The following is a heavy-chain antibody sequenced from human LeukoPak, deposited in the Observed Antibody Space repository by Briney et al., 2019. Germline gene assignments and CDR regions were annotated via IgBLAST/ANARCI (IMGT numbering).Heavy chain of an antibody. CDR1: GGTFSSYA. J-gene: IGHJ4*02. D-gene: IGHD3-3*01. V-gene: IGHV1-69*01. CDR3: ARGGGERITIFGVPIYPHYFDY. CDR2: IIPIFGTA. Sequence: ASVKVSCKASGGTFSSYAISWVRQAPGQGLEWMGGIIPIFGTANYAQKFQGRVTITADESTSTAYMELSSLRSEDTAVYYCARGGGERITIFGVPIYPHYFDYWGQGTLVTVSS.